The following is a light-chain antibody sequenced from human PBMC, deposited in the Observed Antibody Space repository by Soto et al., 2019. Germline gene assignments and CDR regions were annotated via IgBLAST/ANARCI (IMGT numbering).Light chain of an antibody. CDR3: QQSYTAPWT. CDR1: QDISSY. CDR2: AAS. V-gene: IGKV1-39*01. J-gene: IGKJ1*01. Sequence: DIQMTQSPSSLSASVGDSVTITCRANQDISSYLIWYQHKLGQAPKLLIHAASTLASGVPSRFSGSESGTVFTLTISGLEPEDSATYYCQQSYTAPWTFGQGTKGEIK.